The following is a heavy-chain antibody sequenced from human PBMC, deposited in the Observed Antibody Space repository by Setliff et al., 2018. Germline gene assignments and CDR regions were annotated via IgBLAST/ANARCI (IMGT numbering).Heavy chain of an antibody. CDR2: IYHNGNT. D-gene: IGHD5-18*01. J-gene: IGHJ6*02. CDR3: ARDRTAYSYGLDV. CDR1: GGPVSPYF. V-gene: IGHV4-59*02. Sequence: SETLSLTCTVSGGPVSPYFWSWIRQPPGKGLQWIGYIYHNGNTNFNPSLKGRVNMSIDTSKNQFALNLKSVTAADTAVYYCARDRTAYSYGLDVWGQGTTVTVSS.